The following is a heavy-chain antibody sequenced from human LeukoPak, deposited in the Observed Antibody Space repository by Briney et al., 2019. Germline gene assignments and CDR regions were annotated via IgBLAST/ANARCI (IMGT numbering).Heavy chain of an antibody. CDR2: ISWNSGSI. V-gene: IGHV3-9*01. D-gene: IGHD2-2*01. CDR3: AKGRDKYQLLSKNWFDP. J-gene: IGHJ5*02. Sequence: GRSLRLSCAASGFTFDDYAMHWVRHAPGKGLEWVSGISWNSGSIGYADSVKGRFTISRDNAKNPLYLQMNSLRAEDTALYYCAKGRDKYQLLSKNWFDPWGQGTLVTVSS. CDR1: GFTFDDYA.